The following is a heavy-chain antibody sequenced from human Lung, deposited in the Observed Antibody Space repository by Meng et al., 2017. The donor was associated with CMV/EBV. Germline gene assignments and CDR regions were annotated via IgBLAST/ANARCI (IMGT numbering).Heavy chain of an antibody. V-gene: IGHV4-59*01. CDR3: ARDLGYCSSTSCYYYYGMDV. CDR2: IYYSGST. D-gene: IGHD2-2*01. Sequence: SXTLSLTCTVSGGSISSYYWSWIRQPPGKGLEWIGYIYYSGSTNYNPSLKSRVTISVDTSKNQFSLKLSSVTAADTAVYYCARDLGYCSSTSCYYYYGMDVWGQGTAVTVSS. CDR1: GGSISSYY. J-gene: IGHJ6*02.